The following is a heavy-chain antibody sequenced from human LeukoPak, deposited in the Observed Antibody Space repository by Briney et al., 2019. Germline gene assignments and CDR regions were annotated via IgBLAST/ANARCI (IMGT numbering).Heavy chain of an antibody. CDR2: IIPIFGTA. V-gene: IGHV1-69*05. J-gene: IGHJ4*02. CDR1: GGTFCSYA. D-gene: IGHD3-22*01. Sequence: ASVKVSCKASGGTFCSYAISWVRQAPGQGLEWMGGIIPIFGTANYAQKFQGRVTITTDESTSTAYMELSSLRSEDTAVYYCAGLGYYDSSGFYWGQGTLVTVSS. CDR3: AGLGYYDSSGFY.